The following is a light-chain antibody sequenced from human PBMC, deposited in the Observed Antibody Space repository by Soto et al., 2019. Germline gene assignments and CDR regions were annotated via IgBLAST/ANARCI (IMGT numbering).Light chain of an antibody. CDR1: SSDVGAYTY. J-gene: IGLJ2*01. CDR3: SSYTTSNTLV. Sequence: QSVLTQPASVSGSPGQSITISCTGTSSDVGAYTYVSWYQQHPGKAPKLMIFEVSDRPSGVSNRFSGSKSGSTASLTISGLQADDEADYYCSSYTTSNTLVFGGGTKVTVL. CDR2: EVS. V-gene: IGLV2-14*01.